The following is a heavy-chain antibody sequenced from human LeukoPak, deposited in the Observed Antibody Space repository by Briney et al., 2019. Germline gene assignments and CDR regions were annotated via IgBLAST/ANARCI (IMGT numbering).Heavy chain of an antibody. CDR3: AKDRASIHYFDY. Sequence: PGGSLRLSCAASGFIFNTYAMGWVRQAPGKGLEWVSAISGSGGSTYYADSVKGRFTISRDNSKDTLYLQMNSLRADDTAVYYCAKDRASIHYFDYWGQVTLVTVSS. J-gene: IGHJ4*02. V-gene: IGHV3-23*01. CDR2: ISGSGGST. CDR1: GFIFNTYA.